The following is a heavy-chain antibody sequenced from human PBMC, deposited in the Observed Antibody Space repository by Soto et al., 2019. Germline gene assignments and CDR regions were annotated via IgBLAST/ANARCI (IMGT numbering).Heavy chain of an antibody. D-gene: IGHD6-19*01. J-gene: IGHJ4*02. V-gene: IGHV4-38-2*02. CDR2: IYHSGCT. CDR3: ARDWGTGFYRFGS. CDR1: GYSISTSFN. Sequence: PSETRSLTCAVSGYSISTSFNWGWIRQMPRKGLEWIGSIYHSGCTYYNLSLKSRVTISADTSKNQMSLKLISVSDADTALYYCARDWGTGFYRFGSWGQGTLVTV.